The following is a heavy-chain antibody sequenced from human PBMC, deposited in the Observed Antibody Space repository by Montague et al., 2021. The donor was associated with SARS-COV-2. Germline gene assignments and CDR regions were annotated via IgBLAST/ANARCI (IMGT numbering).Heavy chain of an antibody. CDR2: IYGGGTTT. CDR1: GFTFSTYA. J-gene: IGHJ4*02. D-gene: IGHD1-1*01. CDR3: AKGAYKFDY. V-gene: IGHV3-23*03. Sequence: SLRLSCAASGFTFSTYALSWVCQAPGKGLEWVSVIYGGGTTTYYADSVKGRFTISRDNSKNTVYMQMDSLKADDTAVYYCAKGAYKFDYWGLGTLVTVSS.